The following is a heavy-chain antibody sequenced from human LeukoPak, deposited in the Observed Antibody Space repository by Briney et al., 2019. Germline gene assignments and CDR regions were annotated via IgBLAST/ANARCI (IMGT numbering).Heavy chain of an antibody. Sequence: GGSLRLSCAASGFTFSSYAMSWVRQAPVKGLEWVSANSGSGGSTYYADSVKGRFTISRDNSKNTVYLQMNGLRVEDTAVYYCAKVRWGGGDGNWFDPWGQGTLVTVSS. CDR3: AKVRWGGGDGNWFDP. J-gene: IGHJ5*02. CDR2: NSGSGGST. V-gene: IGHV3-23*01. D-gene: IGHD2-21*02. CDR1: GFTFSSYA.